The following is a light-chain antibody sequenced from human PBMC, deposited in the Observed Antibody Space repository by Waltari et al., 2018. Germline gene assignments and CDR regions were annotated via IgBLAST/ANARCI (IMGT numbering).Light chain of an antibody. V-gene: IGLV2-14*03. J-gene: IGLJ2*01. CDR3: SSYRPSIAVVV. Sequence: QSALTQPASVSGSPGQSITISCTGTSSDIGASLLVAWYQQLPGKAPKLMLSDVSYLPSGGSIRFSGSKAGNPASLTISGLQPEGEADYSCSSYRPSIAVVVFGGGTKLTVL. CDR2: DVS. CDR1: SSDIGASLL.